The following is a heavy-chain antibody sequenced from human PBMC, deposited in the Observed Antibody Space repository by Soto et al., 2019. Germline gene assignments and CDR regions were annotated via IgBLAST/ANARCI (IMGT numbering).Heavy chain of an antibody. CDR3: ARGAAAGPRDY. Sequence: PGGSLRLSCAASGFTFSSSWMHWVRQAPGKGLVWVSRINSDGSITTYADSVKGRLTISRDNAKNTIYLQMSSLRAEDTAVYYCARGAAAGPRDYWGQGTLVTVSS. CDR1: GFTFSSSW. V-gene: IGHV3-74*01. J-gene: IGHJ4*02. D-gene: IGHD6-13*01. CDR2: INSDGSIT.